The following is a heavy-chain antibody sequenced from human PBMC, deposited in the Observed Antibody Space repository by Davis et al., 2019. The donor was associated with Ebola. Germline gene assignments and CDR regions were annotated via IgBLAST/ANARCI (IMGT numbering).Heavy chain of an antibody. V-gene: IGHV1-2*02. CDR1: GYTFIGYY. D-gene: IGHD6-13*01. CDR2: INPHGGGT. Sequence: ASVKVSCKASGYTFIGYYIHWVRQAPGQGLEWMGWINPHGGGTKYAQRFQDRVNMTRDMSISTAYMDLSRLKSDDTAVYYCARGRSSSRWAFDNWGQRTMVTVSS. J-gene: IGHJ3*02. CDR3: ARGRSSSRWAFDN.